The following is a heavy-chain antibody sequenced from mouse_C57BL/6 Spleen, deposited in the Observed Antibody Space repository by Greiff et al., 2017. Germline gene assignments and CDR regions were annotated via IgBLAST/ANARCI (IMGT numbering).Heavy chain of an antibody. V-gene: IGHV1-64*01. CDR2: IHPNSGST. CDR1: GYTFTSYW. Sequence: QVQLQQPGAELVKPGASVKLSCKASGYTFTSYWMHWVKQRPGQGLEWIGMIHPNSGSTNYNEKFKSKATLTVDKSSSTAYMQLSSLTSEDSAVYYCARLSYGYDGRYYAMDYWGQGTSVTVSS. D-gene: IGHD2-2*01. CDR3: ARLSYGYDGRYYAMDY. J-gene: IGHJ4*01.